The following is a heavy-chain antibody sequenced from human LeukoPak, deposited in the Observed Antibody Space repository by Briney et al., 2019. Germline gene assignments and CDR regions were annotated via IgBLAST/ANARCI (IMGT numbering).Heavy chain of an antibody. D-gene: IGHD5-12*01. Sequence: PGGSLRLSYAASGFIFSSYEMNWVRQAPGKGLEWVSYISTSGSTMYYADSVKGRFTISRDNAKNSLYLQMDSLRVEDTGIYYCARDLGTHGGYVDPWGQGTLVTVSS. CDR1: GFIFSSYE. CDR3: ARDLGTHGGYVDP. J-gene: IGHJ5*02. V-gene: IGHV3-48*03. CDR2: ISTSGSTM.